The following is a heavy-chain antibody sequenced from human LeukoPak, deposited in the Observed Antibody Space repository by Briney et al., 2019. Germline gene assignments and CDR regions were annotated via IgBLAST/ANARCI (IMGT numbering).Heavy chain of an antibody. D-gene: IGHD2-2*01. V-gene: IGHV3-53*01. CDR1: GFTVSSNY. Sequence: GGSLRLSCAASGFTVSSNYMSWVRQAPGKGLEWVSIIYRGGNTYYADSVKGRFTISRDNSKNTLYFQMNSMRAEDTAVYYCARQYCSSTSCNGAFDIWGQGTMVTVSS. J-gene: IGHJ3*02. CDR2: IYRGGNT. CDR3: ARQYCSSTSCNGAFDI.